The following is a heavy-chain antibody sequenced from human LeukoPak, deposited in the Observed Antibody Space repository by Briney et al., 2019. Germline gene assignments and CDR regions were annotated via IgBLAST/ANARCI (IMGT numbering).Heavy chain of an antibody. CDR3: AAQMRRLLGGRDY. J-gene: IGHJ4*02. D-gene: IGHD3-16*01. Sequence: SVNVSCKASGGTFSNHAISWVRQAPRQGLEWMGGIIPIFGTSNYAQKFQGRVTITTDESTSTAYMELSSLRSEDTAVYYCAAQMRRLLGGRDYWGQGTLVTVSS. CDR1: GGTFSNHA. V-gene: IGHV1-69*05. CDR2: IIPIFGTS.